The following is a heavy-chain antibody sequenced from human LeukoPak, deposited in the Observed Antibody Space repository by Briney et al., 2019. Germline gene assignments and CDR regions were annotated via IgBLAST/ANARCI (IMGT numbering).Heavy chain of an antibody. Sequence: GESLKISCQVSGYDFAGYWIGWVRQMPGKGLEWMGIIYPGDSDTRYSPSFQGQVTISADKSISTAYLQWSSLKASDTAMYYCASPQGVAVAGTRGDAFDIWGQGTMVTVSS. CDR1: GYDFAGYW. CDR3: ASPQGVAVAGTRGDAFDI. J-gene: IGHJ3*02. V-gene: IGHV5-51*01. CDR2: IYPGDSDT. D-gene: IGHD6-19*01.